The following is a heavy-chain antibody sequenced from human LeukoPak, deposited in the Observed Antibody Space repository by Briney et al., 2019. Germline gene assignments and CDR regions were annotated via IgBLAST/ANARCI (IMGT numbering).Heavy chain of an antibody. Sequence: GGSLRLSCVASRFTFSSYGMHWVRQAPGKGLEWVAFIRYDGTNKYYVDSVKGRFTMSRDNSKNTLYLQMNSLRAEDTAVYYCAKDLLAGHYYDSSGYYPSFHFWGQGTLVTVSS. J-gene: IGHJ4*02. CDR3: AKDLLAGHYYDSSGYYPSFHF. CDR2: IRYDGTNK. D-gene: IGHD3-22*01. V-gene: IGHV3-30*02. CDR1: RFTFSSYG.